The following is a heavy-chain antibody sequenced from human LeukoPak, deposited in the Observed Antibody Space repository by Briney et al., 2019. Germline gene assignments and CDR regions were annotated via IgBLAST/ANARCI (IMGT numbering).Heavy chain of an antibody. CDR3: ASFGGYYLDAFDI. J-gene: IGHJ3*02. D-gene: IGHD3-22*01. CDR2: IYPGDSDT. V-gene: IGHV5-51*01. Sequence: GEPLKISCKGSGYRFTSYWIGWVRQMPGKGLEWMGIIYPGDSDTRYSPSFQGQVTISADKSISTAYLQWSSLKASDTAMYYCASFGGYYLDAFDIWGQGTMVTVSS. CDR1: GYRFTSYW.